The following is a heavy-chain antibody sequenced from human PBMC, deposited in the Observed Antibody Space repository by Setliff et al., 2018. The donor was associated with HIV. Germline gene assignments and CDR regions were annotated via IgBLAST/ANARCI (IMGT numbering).Heavy chain of an antibody. Sequence: KPGGSLRLSCAASGFTFRNYKFNWVRQAPGRGPEWVSSISIGSGGAIDYAESVKGRFTISRDNAKNTLFLQMNSLRAEDTAVYYCARFDDSNGFDYWGQGTLVTVSS. CDR1: GFTFRNYK. CDR2: ISIGSGGAI. J-gene: IGHJ4*02. D-gene: IGHD3-22*01. V-gene: IGHV3-21*03. CDR3: ARFDDSNGFDY.